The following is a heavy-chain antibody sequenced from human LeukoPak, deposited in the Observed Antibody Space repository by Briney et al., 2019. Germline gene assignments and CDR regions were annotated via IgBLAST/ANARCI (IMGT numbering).Heavy chain of an antibody. J-gene: IGHJ4*02. CDR3: ARVGDDYVWGSAYFDY. V-gene: IGHV3-74*01. CDR1: GFTFSSYW. D-gene: IGHD3-16*01. Sequence: GGSLRLSCAASGFTFSSYWMHWVRQAPGKGLVWVSRINSDGSSTSYADSVKGRFTISRDNAKNSLYLQMNSLRAEDTAVYYCARVGDDYVWGSAYFDYWGQGTLVTVSS. CDR2: INSDGSST.